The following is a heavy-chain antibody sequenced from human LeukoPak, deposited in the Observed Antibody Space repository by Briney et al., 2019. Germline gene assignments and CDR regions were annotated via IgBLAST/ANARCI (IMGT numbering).Heavy chain of an antibody. V-gene: IGHV3-33*06. J-gene: IGHJ4*02. D-gene: IGHD3-22*01. CDR3: ANYQAYYYDSSGYYYD. CDR2: ISYDGSHT. Sequence: QPGTSLRLSCAASGFTFRNYGMIWARQAPGKGLEWVALISYDGSHTNYADSVKGRFTISRDNSKSTLFLQMNSLRAEGTAVYYCANYQAYYYDSSGYYYDWGQGTLVTVSS. CDR1: GFTFRNYG.